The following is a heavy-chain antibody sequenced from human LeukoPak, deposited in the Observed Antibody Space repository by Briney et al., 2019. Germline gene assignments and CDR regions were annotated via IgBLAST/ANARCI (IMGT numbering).Heavy chain of an antibody. CDR1: GFTFDDYA. D-gene: IGHD5-12*01. CDR2: ISWSSDNI. J-gene: IGHJ5*02. CDR3: AKDSGSSSGYEGWFDP. V-gene: IGHV3-9*01. Sequence: GGSLRLSCAASGFTFDDYAMHWVRQAPGKGLEWVSGISWSSDNIDYADSVKGRFTISRDNAKNSLYLQMNSLRVEDTALYYCAKDSGSSSGYEGWFDPWGQGTLVTVSS.